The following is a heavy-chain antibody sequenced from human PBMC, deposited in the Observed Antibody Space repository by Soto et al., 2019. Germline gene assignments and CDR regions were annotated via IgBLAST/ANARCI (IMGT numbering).Heavy chain of an antibody. D-gene: IGHD3-10*01. CDR1: GGSISSVNW. CDR3: ARDPRYGSGINSYYFGMDV. CDR2: IYYGGST. V-gene: IGHV4-4*02. Sequence: SETLSLTCAVSGGSISSVNWWSWVRQPPGKGLEWIGEIYYGGSTNYNPSLKSRVTISVDKSKNQFSLKLSSVTAADTAVYYCARDPRYGSGINSYYFGMDVWGQGTTVTVSS. J-gene: IGHJ6*02.